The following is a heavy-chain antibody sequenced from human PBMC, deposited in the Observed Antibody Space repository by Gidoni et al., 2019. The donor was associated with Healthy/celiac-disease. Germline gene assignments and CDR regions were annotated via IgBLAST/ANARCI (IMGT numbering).Heavy chain of an antibody. CDR3: AREAGGDMDAFDI. V-gene: IGHV4-34*01. CDR1: GGPFSGYS. J-gene: IGHJ3*02. Sequence: QVQLQQWGAGLLKPSETLSLTCAVYGGPFSGYSWSWIRQPPGKGLEWIGEINHSGSTNYNPSLKSRVTISVDTSKNQFSLKLSSVTAADTAVYYCAREAGGDMDAFDIWGQGTMVTVSS. D-gene: IGHD2-21*02. CDR2: INHSGST.